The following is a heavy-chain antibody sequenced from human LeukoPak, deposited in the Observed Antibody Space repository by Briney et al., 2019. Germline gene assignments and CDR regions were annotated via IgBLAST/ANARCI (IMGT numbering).Heavy chain of an antibody. CDR3: ARSGYSYGEYFQH. D-gene: IGHD5-18*01. V-gene: IGHV3-66*01. CDR1: GFTVSSNH. Sequence: GGSLRLSCAASGFTVSSNHMSWVRQAPGKGLEWVSIIYSGGSTYYADSVKGRFTISRDNSKNILYLQMNSLRAEDSAVYYCARSGYSYGEYFQHWGQGTLVTVSS. CDR2: IYSGGST. J-gene: IGHJ1*01.